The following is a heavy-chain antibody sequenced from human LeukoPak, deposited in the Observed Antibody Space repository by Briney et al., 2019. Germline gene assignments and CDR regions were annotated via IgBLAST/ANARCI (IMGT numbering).Heavy chain of an antibody. V-gene: IGHV3-23*01. CDR3: TKITGGNY. CDR2: ISTSGSIT. Sequence: GGSLRLSCAASGFTFSDYAMSWVRQAPGKGLEWVSAISTSGSITHYADSVKGRFTISRDNLKNTLYVQMNSLRAEDTAVYYCTKITGGNYWGQGTQVTVSS. J-gene: IGHJ4*02. D-gene: IGHD1-26*01. CDR1: GFTFSDYA.